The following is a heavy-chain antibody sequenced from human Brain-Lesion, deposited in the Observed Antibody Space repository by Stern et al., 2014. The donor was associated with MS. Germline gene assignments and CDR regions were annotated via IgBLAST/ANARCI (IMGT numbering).Heavy chain of an antibody. D-gene: IGHD1-26*01. J-gene: IGHJ4*02. CDR1: GYTLTELS. CDR3: ATLSPGAGGNYYRRFDY. CDR2: FDPGDGET. Sequence: VQLEESGAEVKKPGASVKVSCKVSGYTLTELSMHWVRQAPRKGLEWMGGFDPGDGETIYAQKFQGRVTMTEDTSTDTAYMELSSLRSEDTAVYYCATLSPGAGGNYYRRFDYWGQGTLVTVSS. V-gene: IGHV1-24*01.